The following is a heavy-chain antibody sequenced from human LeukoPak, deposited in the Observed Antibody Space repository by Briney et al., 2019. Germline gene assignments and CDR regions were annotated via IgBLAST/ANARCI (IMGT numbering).Heavy chain of an antibody. Sequence: GGSLRLSCAASGFTFSSYAMHWVRQAPGKGMEWVAVISYDGSNKYYADSVKGRFTISRDNSKNTLYLQMNSLGAEDTAVYYCAGGGSTGTYYFDYWGQGTLVTVSS. CDR1: GFTFSSYA. V-gene: IGHV3-30*04. CDR2: ISYDGSNK. CDR3: AGGGSTGTYYFDY. J-gene: IGHJ4*02. D-gene: IGHD1-14*01.